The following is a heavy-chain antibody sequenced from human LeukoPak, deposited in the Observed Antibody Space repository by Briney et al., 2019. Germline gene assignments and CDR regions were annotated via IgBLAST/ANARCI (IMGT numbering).Heavy chain of an antibody. J-gene: IGHJ4*02. CDR2: IYYSGST. CDR3: ARGGGQYDYVWGSYRREQHHYFDY. D-gene: IGHD3-16*02. V-gene: IGHV4-59*01. CDR1: GDSIRSSYF. Sequence: SETLSLTCTVSGDSIRSSYFWAWIRQPPGKGLEWIGYIYYSGSTNYNPSLKSRVTISVDTSKNQFSLKLSSVTAANTAVYYCARGGGQYDYVWGSYRREQHHYFDYWGQGTLVTVSS.